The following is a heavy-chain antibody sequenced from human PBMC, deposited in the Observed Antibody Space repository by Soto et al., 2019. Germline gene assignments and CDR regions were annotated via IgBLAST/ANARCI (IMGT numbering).Heavy chain of an antibody. CDR3: AGGTRNRNSRNCPAP. CDR2: ISAYNGNT. V-gene: IGHV1-18*01. Sequence: ASVKVSCKTSGYNFNSYGVSWARQAPGQGLEWMGWISAYNGNTKHAQELQDRVTVTIDTSTSTAYMELRSLRSDDTAVYYCAGGTRNRNSRNCPAPWGKGTLVTVSP. D-gene: IGHD2-21*01. CDR1: GYNFNSYG. J-gene: IGHJ5*02.